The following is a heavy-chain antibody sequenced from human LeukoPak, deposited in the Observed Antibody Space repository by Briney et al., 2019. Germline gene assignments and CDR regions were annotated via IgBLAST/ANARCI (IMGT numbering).Heavy chain of an antibody. Sequence: GGSLRFSCEASGLTFNTHWMHWVRQVPGKGLVGVSRINSDGSSTTYGESVKGRFTISRDNAKNTLYLQMNSLRAEDTAVYYCAKGWIPDYWGQGTLVTVSS. D-gene: IGHD2-2*03. CDR3: AKGWIPDY. J-gene: IGHJ4*02. V-gene: IGHV3-74*01. CDR2: INSDGSST. CDR1: GLTFNTHW.